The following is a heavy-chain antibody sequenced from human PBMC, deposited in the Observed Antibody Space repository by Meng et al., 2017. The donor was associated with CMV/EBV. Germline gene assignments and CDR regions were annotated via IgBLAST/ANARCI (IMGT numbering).Heavy chain of an antibody. Sequence: SETLSLTCTVSGGSISSSSYYWGWIRQPPGKGLEWIGSIYYSGSTYYNPSLKSRVTISVDTSKNQFSLWLSSVTAADTAVYYCARGSDGYSSGWYRYWGQGTLVTVSS. D-gene: IGHD6-19*01. CDR1: GGSISSSSYY. CDR3: ARGSDGYSSGWYRY. CDR2: IYYSGST. V-gene: IGHV4-39*01. J-gene: IGHJ4*02.